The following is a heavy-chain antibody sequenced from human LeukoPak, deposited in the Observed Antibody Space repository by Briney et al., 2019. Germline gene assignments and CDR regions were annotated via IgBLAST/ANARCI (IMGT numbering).Heavy chain of an antibody. CDR2: INPSGGST. D-gene: IGHD6-13*01. CDR3: ARDQGSSSSWYSDAFDI. Sequence: GASVKVSCKASGYTFTSYYMHWVRQAPGQGLEWMGIINPSGGSTSYAQKFQGRVTMTRDTSTSTVYMELSSLRSKDTAVYYCARDQGSSSSWYSDAFDIWGQGTMVTVSS. V-gene: IGHV1-46*01. CDR1: GYTFTSYY. J-gene: IGHJ3*02.